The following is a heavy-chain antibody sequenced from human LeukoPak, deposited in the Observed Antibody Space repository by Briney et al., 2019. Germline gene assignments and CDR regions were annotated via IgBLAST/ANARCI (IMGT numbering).Heavy chain of an antibody. Sequence: PGGSLRLSCAASGITFSSYAMSWVRQAPGKGLEWVSATSGSGGSTYYADSVKGRFTISRDNSKNTLYLQMKSLRAEDTAVYYCAKSYGSEDYWGQGTLVTVSS. V-gene: IGHV3-23*01. J-gene: IGHJ4*02. D-gene: IGHD3-10*01. CDR2: TSGSGGST. CDR3: AKSYGSEDY. CDR1: GITFSSYA.